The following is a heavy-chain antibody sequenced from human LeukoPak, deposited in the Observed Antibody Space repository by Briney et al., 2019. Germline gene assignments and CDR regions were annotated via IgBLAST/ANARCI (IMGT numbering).Heavy chain of an antibody. CDR1: GFTFDNYV. J-gene: IGHJ5*02. V-gene: IGHV3-23*01. CDR2: ISGSGGST. Sequence: PGGSLRLSCAASGFTFDNYVMHWVRQAPGKGLEWVSAISGSGGSTYYADSVKGRFTISRDNSKNTLYLQMNSMRAEDTAVYYCAKVESSGGLWFDPWGQGTLVTVSS. CDR3: AKVESSGGLWFDP. D-gene: IGHD2-15*01.